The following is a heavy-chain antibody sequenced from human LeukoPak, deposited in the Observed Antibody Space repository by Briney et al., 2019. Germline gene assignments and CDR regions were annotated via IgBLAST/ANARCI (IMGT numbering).Heavy chain of an antibody. CDR1: GGSISSSSYY. V-gene: IGHV4-39*01. CDR3: ATNYCSGGSCYSEGAFDI. J-gene: IGHJ3*02. Sequence: SETLSLTCTVSGGSISSSSYYWGWIRQPPGKGLEWIGSIYYSGSTYYNPSLKSPVTISVDTSKNQFSLKLSSVTAADTAVYYCATNYCSGGSCYSEGAFDIWGQGTMVTVSS. CDR2: IYYSGST. D-gene: IGHD2-15*01.